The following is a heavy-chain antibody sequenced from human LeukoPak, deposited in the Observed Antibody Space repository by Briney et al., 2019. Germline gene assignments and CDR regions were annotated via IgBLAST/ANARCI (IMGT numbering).Heavy chain of an antibody. Sequence: GGSLRLSCAASGFTFSSYSMNWVRQAPGEGLEWVSSISSSSSYIYYADSVKGRFTISRDNAKNSLYLQMNSLRAEDTAVYYCARYSPYDAFDIWGQGTMVTVSS. CDR3: ARYSPYDAFDI. CDR1: GFTFSSYS. CDR2: ISSSSSYI. D-gene: IGHD6-13*01. J-gene: IGHJ3*02. V-gene: IGHV3-21*01.